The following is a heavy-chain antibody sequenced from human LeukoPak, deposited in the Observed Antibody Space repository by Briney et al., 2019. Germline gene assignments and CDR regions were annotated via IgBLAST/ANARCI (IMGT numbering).Heavy chain of an antibody. J-gene: IGHJ6*04. V-gene: IGHV3-48*03. CDR2: ISGSGSTI. CDR3: AELGITMIAGV. D-gene: IGHD3-22*01. Sequence: GGSLRLSCAASGFTFSSYEMNWVRQAPGKGLEWVSYISGSGSTIYYAGSVKGLFTTSRDNANNSLYLQMNSLRAEDTAVYYCAELGITMIAGVWGKGNTVTISS. CDR1: GFTFSSYE.